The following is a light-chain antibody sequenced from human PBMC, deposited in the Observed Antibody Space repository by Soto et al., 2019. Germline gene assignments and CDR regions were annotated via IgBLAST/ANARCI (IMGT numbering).Light chain of an antibody. CDR3: QQYGSSPLT. CDR2: GAS. CDR1: QSVSNSY. V-gene: IGKV3-20*01. J-gene: IGKJ4*01. Sequence: EIVLTQSPGTLSLSPGERATLSCRASQSVSNSYLAWYQQKPGQAPRLVIYGASSRATGIPDRFSGSGSGTDFTLTISRLEPEYFAVFYGQQYGSSPLTFGGGTKVEIK.